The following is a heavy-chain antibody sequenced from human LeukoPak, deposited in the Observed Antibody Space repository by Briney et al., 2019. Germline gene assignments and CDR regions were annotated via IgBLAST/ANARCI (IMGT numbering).Heavy chain of an antibody. J-gene: IGHJ4*02. D-gene: IGHD3-10*01. V-gene: IGHV1-24*01. Sequence: ASVKVSCKVSGYTLTELSMHWVRQAPGKGLEWMGGFDPEDGETIYAQKFQGRVTMTEDTSTDTAYMELSSLGSEDTAVYYCATTNYGSGSYYPDYWGQGTLVTASS. CDR1: GYTLTELS. CDR2: FDPEDGET. CDR3: ATTNYGSGSYYPDY.